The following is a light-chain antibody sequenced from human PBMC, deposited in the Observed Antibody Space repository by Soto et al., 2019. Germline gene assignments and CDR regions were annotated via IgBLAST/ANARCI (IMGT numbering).Light chain of an antibody. J-gene: IGKJ1*01. CDR1: QSVSSSY. Sequence: EIVLTQSPGTLSLSPGERATLSCRASQSVSSSYLAWYQQKPGQAPRLLIYDASSRATGIPDRFSGSGSGTDFTLTISRLEPEDFAVYHCQQYHSPWTFGQGTKVEIK. CDR3: QQYHSPWT. CDR2: DAS. V-gene: IGKV3-20*01.